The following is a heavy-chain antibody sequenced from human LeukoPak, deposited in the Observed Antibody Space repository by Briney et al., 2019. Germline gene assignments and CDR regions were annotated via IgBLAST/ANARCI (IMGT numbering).Heavy chain of an antibody. CDR3: AREIIGGASFLDY. Sequence: ETLSLTCTVSGGSISSGDYYWSWIRQAPGKGLEWVANIKEDGSDKNYVDSVKGRFTISRDNVKNSLFLQMNSLRAEDTAVYYCAREIIGGASFLDYWGQGTPVTVSS. CDR2: IKEDGSDK. D-gene: IGHD1-26*01. J-gene: IGHJ4*02. V-gene: IGHV3-7*01. CDR1: GGSISSGDYY.